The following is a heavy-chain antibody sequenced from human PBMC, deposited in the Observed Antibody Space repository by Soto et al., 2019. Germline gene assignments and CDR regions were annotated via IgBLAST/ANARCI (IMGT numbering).Heavy chain of an antibody. V-gene: IGHV3-30-3*01. J-gene: IGHJ6*02. D-gene: IGHD3-3*01. Sequence: PGGSLRLSCAASGFTFISYAMHWVRQAPGKGLEWVAVISYDGSNKYYADSVKGRFTLSRDNSKNTLYLQMNSLRAEDTAVYYCARAQGTSGYPTESTYYYGMDVWGQGTTVTVSS. CDR2: ISYDGSNK. CDR3: ARAQGTSGYPTESTYYYGMDV. CDR1: GFTFISYA.